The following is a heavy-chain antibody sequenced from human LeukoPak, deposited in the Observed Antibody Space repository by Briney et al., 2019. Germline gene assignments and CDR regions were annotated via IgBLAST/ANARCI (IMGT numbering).Heavy chain of an antibody. Sequence: GGSLRLSCAASGFTFSSSAMNWVRQAPGKGLEWVSAISGSGGSTCYADSVKGRFTISRDNSRNTLYLQMNSLRAEDTAVYYCAKGPLLWNWGQGTLVTVSS. D-gene: IGHD2/OR15-2a*01. V-gene: IGHV3-23*01. CDR1: GFTFSSSA. CDR2: ISGSGGST. CDR3: AKGPLLWN. J-gene: IGHJ4*02.